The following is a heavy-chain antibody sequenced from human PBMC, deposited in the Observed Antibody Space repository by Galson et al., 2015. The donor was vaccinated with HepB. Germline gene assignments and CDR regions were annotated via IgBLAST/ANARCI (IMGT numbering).Heavy chain of an antibody. Sequence: LSLTCTVSGYSISSGYYWGWIRQPPGKGLEWIGSIYHSGSTYYNPSLKSRVTISVDTSKNQFSLKLSSVTAADTAVYYCASLVVVPAAHDAFDIWGQGTMVTVSS. V-gene: IGHV4-38-2*02. CDR3: ASLVVVPAAHDAFDI. CDR2: IYHSGST. CDR1: GYSISSGYY. D-gene: IGHD2-2*01. J-gene: IGHJ3*02.